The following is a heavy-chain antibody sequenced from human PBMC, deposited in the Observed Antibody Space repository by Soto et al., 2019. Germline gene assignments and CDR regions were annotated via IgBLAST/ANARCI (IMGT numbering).Heavy chain of an antibody. D-gene: IGHD6-19*01. Sequence: PGGSLRLSCAASGFTFSSYGMHWVRQGPGKGLEWVAGIWYDGRNEYYADSVKGRFTMSRDNSKNALYLRMNSLRAEDTAVYYCVRSIAVAPGWLDPWGQGTLVTVSS. CDR1: GFTFSSYG. J-gene: IGHJ5*02. CDR3: VRSIAVAPGWLDP. CDR2: IWYDGRNE. V-gene: IGHV3-33*01.